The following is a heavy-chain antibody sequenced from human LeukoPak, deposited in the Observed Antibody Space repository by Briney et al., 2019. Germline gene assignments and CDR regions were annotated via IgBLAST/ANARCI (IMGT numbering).Heavy chain of an antibody. CDR2: IYYSGST. V-gene: IGHV4-39*07. J-gene: IGHJ5*02. CDR3: ASRMAENWFDP. Sequence: GSLRLSCAASGFTVSSNYMSWVRQPPGKGLEWIGSIYYSGSTYYNPSLKSRVTISVDTSKNQFSLKLSSVTAADTAVYYCASRMAENWFDPWGQGTLVTVSS. CDR1: GFTVSSNY. D-gene: IGHD5-24*01.